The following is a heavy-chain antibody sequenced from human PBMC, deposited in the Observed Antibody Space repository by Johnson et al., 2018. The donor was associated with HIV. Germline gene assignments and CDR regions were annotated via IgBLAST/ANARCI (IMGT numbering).Heavy chain of an antibody. D-gene: IGHD3/OR15-3a*01. V-gene: IGHV3-15*05. CDR1: GFTFSSYA. Sequence: VQLVESGGGVVQPGRSLRLSCAASGFTFSSYAMHWVRQAPGKGLEWVGRIKSKTDGGTTDYAAPVKGRFTISRDDSKNTLYLQMNSLRAEDTALYYCARDCCLGAFDIWGQGTMVTVSS. J-gene: IGHJ3*02. CDR3: ARDCCLGAFDI. CDR2: IKSKTDGGTT.